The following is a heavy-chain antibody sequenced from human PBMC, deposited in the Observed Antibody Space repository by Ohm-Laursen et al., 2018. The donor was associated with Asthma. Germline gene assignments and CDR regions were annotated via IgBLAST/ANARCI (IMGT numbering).Heavy chain of an antibody. J-gene: IGHJ5*02. Sequence: SLRLSCAASGFTLSTYGMHWVRRAPGKGLEWVAIIWYDGRNAYYGDAVKGRFTVSRDTSKSTVYLQMNRVRVEDTGVYHCAREGDASGYMDLWGQGTPVTVSS. CDR2: IWYDGRNA. V-gene: IGHV3-33*01. CDR3: AREGDASGYMDL. D-gene: IGHD3-3*01. CDR1: GFTLSTYG.